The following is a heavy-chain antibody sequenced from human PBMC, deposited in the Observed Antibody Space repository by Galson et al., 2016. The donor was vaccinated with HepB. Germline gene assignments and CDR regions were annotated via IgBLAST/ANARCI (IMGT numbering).Heavy chain of an antibody. CDR1: GYTFTSYG. D-gene: IGHD2-2*01. CDR3: ARCSSETTTYNWFDP. CDR2: ISAYNGNT. Sequence: SVKVSCKASGYTFTSYGISWVRQAPGQGLEWMGWISAYNGNTNYAQKLQGRVTMTTDTSTSTAYMELRSLKSDDTAVLYCARCSSETTTYNWFDPWGQGTLVTVSS. V-gene: IGHV1-18*01. J-gene: IGHJ5*02.